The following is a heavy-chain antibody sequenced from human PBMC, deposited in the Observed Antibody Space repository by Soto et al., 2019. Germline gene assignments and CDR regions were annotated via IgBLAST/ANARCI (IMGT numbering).Heavy chain of an antibody. D-gene: IGHD3-16*01. Sequence: QVQVVQAGAEVKKPGSSVKVSCKVSGGIFTNNAISWVRQAPGQGLEWLGGVILLFDTAYSAQIFRGRLRIAADGATTTAYMEQIGLTSADTAVYFCAAGGHNDGYILYPGMDVWGEGATVTVAA. V-gene: IGHV1-69*01. CDR1: GGIFTNNA. CDR2: VILLFDTA. J-gene: IGHJ6*04. CDR3: AAGGHNDGYILYPGMDV.